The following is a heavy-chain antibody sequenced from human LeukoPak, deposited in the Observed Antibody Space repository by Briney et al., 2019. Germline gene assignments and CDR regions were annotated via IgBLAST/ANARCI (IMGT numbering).Heavy chain of an antibody. CDR2: IYHSGST. D-gene: IGHD6-13*01. CDR1: GGSISSSSYY. Sequence: SETLSLTCTVSGGSISSSSYYWGWVRQPPGKGLEWIGEIYHSGSTNYNPSLKSRVTISEDKSKNQFSLKLSSVTAADTAVYYCARVQGSSWYLDYWGQGTLVTVSS. J-gene: IGHJ4*02. CDR3: ARVQGSSWYLDY. V-gene: IGHV4-39*07.